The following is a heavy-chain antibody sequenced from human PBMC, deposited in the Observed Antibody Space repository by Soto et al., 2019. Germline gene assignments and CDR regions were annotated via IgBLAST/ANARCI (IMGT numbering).Heavy chain of an antibody. V-gene: IGHV3-23*01. Sequence: GGSLRLSCAASGFTFSTYAMSWVRQAPGKGLEWVSAISVSGGSKYYADSVKGRFTISRDNSKNTLYLQMNSLRAEDTAVYYCAKDLKRYYGSGSYQGAFDIWGQGTMVTVSS. J-gene: IGHJ3*02. CDR1: GFTFSTYA. CDR3: AKDLKRYYGSGSYQGAFDI. D-gene: IGHD3-10*01. CDR2: ISVSGGSK.